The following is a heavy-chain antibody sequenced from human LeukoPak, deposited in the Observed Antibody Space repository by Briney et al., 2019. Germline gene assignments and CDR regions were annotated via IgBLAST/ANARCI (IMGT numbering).Heavy chain of an antibody. V-gene: IGHV4-34*01. CDR3: ARGRDWAYDY. CDR2: INHSRST. Sequence: PSETLSLTCAVYGGSFSGYYWSWIRQPPGKGLEWIGEINHSRSTNYNPSLKSRVTISVDTSKNQFSLKLSSVTAADTAVYYCARGRDWAYDYWGQGTLVTVSS. J-gene: IGHJ4*02. D-gene: IGHD3/OR15-3a*01. CDR1: GGSFSGYY.